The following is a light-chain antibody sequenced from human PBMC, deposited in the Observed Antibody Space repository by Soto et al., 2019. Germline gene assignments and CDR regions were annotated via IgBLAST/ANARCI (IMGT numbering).Light chain of an antibody. CDR2: LGS. J-gene: IGKJ5*01. CDR3: MQALQTPIT. Sequence: DIVMTQSPLSLPVTPGEPASISCRSSQSLLHSNGYNYLDWYLQKPGQSPQLLSYLGSNRASGVPDRFGGSGSGTGFTLKISRVEAEDVGVYYCMQALQTPITFGQGTRLE. V-gene: IGKV2-28*01. CDR1: QSLLHSNGYNY.